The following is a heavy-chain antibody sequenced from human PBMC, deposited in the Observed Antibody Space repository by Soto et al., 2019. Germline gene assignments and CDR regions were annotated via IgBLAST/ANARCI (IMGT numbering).Heavy chain of an antibody. Sequence: QVQLQESGPGLVKPSETLSLTCTVSGGSISSYYWSWIRQPPGKGLEWIGYIYYSGSTNYNPSLKSRVTISVDTSKNQFALKLSAVTAADTAVYYCAREVAAGDYYSYSMDVCGQGTTVTVS. CDR2: IYYSGST. D-gene: IGHD6-13*01. V-gene: IGHV4-59*01. J-gene: IGHJ6*02. CDR1: GGSISSYY. CDR3: AREVAAGDYYSYSMDV.